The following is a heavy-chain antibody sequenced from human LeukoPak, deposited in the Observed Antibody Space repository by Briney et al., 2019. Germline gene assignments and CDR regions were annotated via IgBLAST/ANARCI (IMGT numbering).Heavy chain of an antibody. J-gene: IGHJ4*02. V-gene: IGHV3-33*01. CDR3: AAGVYFFDY. Sequence: SGRSLRLSCAASGFSFSNYGIHWVRQAPGKGLEWVAIIWYDGSNKYYADSVKGRFTISRDNSKNTLYLPMNSLRAEDTALYYCAAGVYFFDYWGQGTLVTVSS. D-gene: IGHD3-3*01. CDR1: GFSFSNYG. CDR2: IWYDGSNK.